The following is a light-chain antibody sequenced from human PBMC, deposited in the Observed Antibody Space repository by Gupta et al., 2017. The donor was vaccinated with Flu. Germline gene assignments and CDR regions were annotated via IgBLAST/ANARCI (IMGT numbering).Light chain of an antibody. CDR2: KGS. CDR1: QSLVYSDGNTY. CDR3: RQGKHWPLT. Sequence: DVVMTQSPLSLPVTLGQPSSITCRSSQSLVYSDGNTYLNWFQQTPGQSPRRLIYKGSNRDSGVPDRFSGSGSGPDFTLKISRVEAEDVGVYYCRQGKHWPLTFGGGTRVEIK. J-gene: IGKJ4*01. V-gene: IGKV2-30*01.